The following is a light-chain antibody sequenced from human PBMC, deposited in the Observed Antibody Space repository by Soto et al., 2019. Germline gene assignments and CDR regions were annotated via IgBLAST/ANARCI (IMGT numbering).Light chain of an antibody. Sequence: QTVVTQSPSASASLGASVKLTCTLSSGHSSYAIAWHQQQPEKGPRYLMILNSDGSHIKGDGIPDRFSGSSSGAERYLTISSLQSEDEADYYCQTWGTGSWVFGGGTKLTVL. CDR1: SGHSSYA. CDR3: QTWGTGSWV. CDR2: LNSDGSH. V-gene: IGLV4-69*01. J-gene: IGLJ3*02.